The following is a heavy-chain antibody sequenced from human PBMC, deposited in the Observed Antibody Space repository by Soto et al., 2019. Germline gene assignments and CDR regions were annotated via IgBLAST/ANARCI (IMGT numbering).Heavy chain of an antibody. CDR1: GYTFTSYG. D-gene: IGHD2-15*01. CDR2: ISAYNGNT. CDR3: ARDGNCSGGSCYSAWSWFDP. V-gene: IGHV1-18*01. J-gene: IGHJ5*02. Sequence: ASVKVSCKASGYTFTSYGISWVRQAPGQGLEWMGWISAYNGNTDYAQKLQGRVTMTTDTSTSTAYMELRSLRSDDTAVYYCARDGNCSGGSCYSAWSWFDPWGQGTLATVSS.